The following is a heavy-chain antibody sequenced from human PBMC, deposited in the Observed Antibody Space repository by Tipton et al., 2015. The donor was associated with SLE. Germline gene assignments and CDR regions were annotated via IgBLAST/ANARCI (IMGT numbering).Heavy chain of an antibody. V-gene: IGHV4-31*02. J-gene: IGHJ4*02. CDR3: ARGWSLDWAPFGF. CDR2: IYYSGST. D-gene: IGHD3-9*01. Sequence: LRLSCVVSDYSISSTYYWSWICQHPGKGLEWIGYIYYSGSTYYNPSLNSRLTISLDTSKNQFSLNLTSVTAADTAVYYCARGWSLDWAPFGFWGQGTLVTVSS. CDR1: DYSISSTYY.